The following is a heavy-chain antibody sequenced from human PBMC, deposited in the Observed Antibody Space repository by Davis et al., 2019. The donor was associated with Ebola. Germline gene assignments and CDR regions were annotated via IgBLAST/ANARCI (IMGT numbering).Heavy chain of an antibody. CDR2: FDPEDAEA. CDR1: GYTFNSYA. D-gene: IGHD2-15*01. J-gene: IGHJ3*02. V-gene: IGHV1-24*01. CDR3: AAGGLGGGFDI. Sequence: AASVKVSCKASGYTFNSYAVSWVRQAPGQGLEWMGYFDPEDAEALYAQNFQDRVTMTEDTSTDTAYMKLGSLRSEDTAVYYCAAGGLGGGFDIWGHGTMVTVSS.